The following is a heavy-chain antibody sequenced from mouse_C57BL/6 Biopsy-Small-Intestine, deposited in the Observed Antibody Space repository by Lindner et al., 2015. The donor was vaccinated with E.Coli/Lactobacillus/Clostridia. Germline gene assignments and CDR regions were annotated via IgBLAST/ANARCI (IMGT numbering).Heavy chain of an antibody. V-gene: IGHV14-2*01. CDR2: IDPADGET. CDR3: ARAETRFFDY. Sequence: EVQLQESGAELVKPGASVKLSCTASGFNIKDYYIHWVKQRTEQGLEWIGRIDPADGETKYAPKFQGKATMTADTSSNTAYLHLSSLTSEDTAVYYCARAETRFFDYWGQGTTLTASS. J-gene: IGHJ2*01. CDR1: GFNIKDYY. D-gene: IGHD3-2*01.